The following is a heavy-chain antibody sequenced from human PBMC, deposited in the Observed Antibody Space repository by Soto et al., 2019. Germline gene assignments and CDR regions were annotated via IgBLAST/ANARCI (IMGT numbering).Heavy chain of an antibody. D-gene: IGHD6-6*01. CDR1: GFTFDDYA. V-gene: IGHV3-9*01. CDR3: AKDGASSSSSEGAINWFDP. Sequence: EVQLVESGGGLVQPGRSLRLSCAASGFTFDDYAMHWVRQAPGKGLEWVSGISWNSGSIGYADSVKGRFTISRDNAKNSLYLQMNSLRAEDTALYYCAKDGASSSSSEGAINWFDPWGQGTLVTVSS. J-gene: IGHJ5*02. CDR2: ISWNSGSI.